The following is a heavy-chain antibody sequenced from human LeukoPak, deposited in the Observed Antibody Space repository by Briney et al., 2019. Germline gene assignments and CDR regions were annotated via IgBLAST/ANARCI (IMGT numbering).Heavy chain of an antibody. J-gene: IGHJ4*02. D-gene: IGHD6-19*01. CDR2: IYSGGST. CDR3: ARPNRLSGWRV. CDR1: GFTVSSNY. Sequence: GGSLRLSCAASGFTVSSNYMSWVRQAPGKGLEWVSVIYSGGSTYYADSVKGRFTISRDNSKNTLYLQMNSLRAEDTAVYYCARPNRLSGWRVWGQGTLVTVSS. V-gene: IGHV3-66*01.